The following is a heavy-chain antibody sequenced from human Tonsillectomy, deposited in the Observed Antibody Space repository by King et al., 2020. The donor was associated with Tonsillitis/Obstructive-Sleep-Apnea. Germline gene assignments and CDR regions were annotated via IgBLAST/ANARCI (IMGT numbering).Heavy chain of an antibody. Sequence: VQLVESGGGVVQPGRSLRLSCAASGFTFSSYGMHWVRQAPGKGLEWVAVIWYDGSNKYYADSVKGRFTISRDNSKHTLYLQMNSLRAEDTAVYYCARGKATPNDYWGQGTLVTVSS. V-gene: IGHV3-33*01. CDR1: GFTFSSYG. CDR3: ARGKATPNDY. CDR2: IWYDGSNK. J-gene: IGHJ4*02. D-gene: IGHD5-12*01.